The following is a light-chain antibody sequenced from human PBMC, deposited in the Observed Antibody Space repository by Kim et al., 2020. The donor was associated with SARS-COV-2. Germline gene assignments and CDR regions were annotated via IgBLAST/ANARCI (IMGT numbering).Light chain of an antibody. CDR1: KKSRSSI. CDR3: QHYKSWWT. Sequence: GEGSTTPSRASKKSRSSIPGWYQQQADQPTRVINDGATTSASGIPARSSSGGAGTVFTITISMQQSEDFVVYYCQHYKSWWTFGEGTKVDIK. J-gene: IGKJ1*01. CDR2: GAT. V-gene: IGKV3-15*01.